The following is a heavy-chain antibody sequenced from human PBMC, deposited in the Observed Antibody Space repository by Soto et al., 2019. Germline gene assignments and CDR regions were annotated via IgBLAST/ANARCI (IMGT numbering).Heavy chain of an antibody. CDR2: IHYTGIT. J-gene: IGHJ4*02. D-gene: IGHD3-10*01. CDR3: VPTTYGQGSYYRE. CDR1: GGAISGSSLY. V-gene: IGHV4-39*01. Sequence: QLRLQESGPGLVRPSETLSLTCTVSGGAISGSSLYWGWIRQSPGGGLEWIGSIHYTGITYYNPSLQSRVTISVDTSRNQFSLGLTSVTVADTAVYYCVPTTYGQGSYYREWGQGALVIVSS.